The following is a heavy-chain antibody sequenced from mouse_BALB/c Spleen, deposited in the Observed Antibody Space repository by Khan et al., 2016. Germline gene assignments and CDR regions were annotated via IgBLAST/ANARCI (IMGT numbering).Heavy chain of an antibody. V-gene: IGHV3-1*02. J-gene: IGHJ3*01. CDR1: GFSITSDYS. Sequence: EVQLQESGPDLVKPSQSLSLTCTVTGFSITSDYSWHWIRQFPGNKLEWMGYIHYSGSTNYNPSLKSRISITRDTSKTQFFLPLNSVTTEDTATCYCARYYYGGAPWFAYWGQGTLVTVSA. CDR2: IHYSGST. D-gene: IGHD1-1*01. CDR3: ARYYYGGAPWFAY.